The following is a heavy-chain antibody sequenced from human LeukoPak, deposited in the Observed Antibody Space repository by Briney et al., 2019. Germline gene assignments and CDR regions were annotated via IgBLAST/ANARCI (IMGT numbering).Heavy chain of an antibody. J-gene: IGHJ4*02. CDR3: AKASHYGDYGY. Sequence: GGSLRLSCAASGFTFSTFGMSWVRRAPGKGPEWVSGITGSGATTYYADSVKGRFTISRDNSKNTLYLQMNSLRAEDTAVYYCAKASHYGDYGYWGQGTLVTVSS. D-gene: IGHD4-17*01. CDR2: ITGSGATT. CDR1: GFTFSTFG. V-gene: IGHV3-23*01.